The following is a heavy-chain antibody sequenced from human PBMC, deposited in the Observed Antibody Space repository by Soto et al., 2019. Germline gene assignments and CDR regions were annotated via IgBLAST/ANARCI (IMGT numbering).Heavy chain of an antibody. D-gene: IGHD6-19*01. Sequence: QVQLQESGPGLLRPSETLSLTCTVSGVFLDNFFWSWIRQTPGKGLEWIGYVSQGGPGSYRTEGVATGINTSHDSRATISRDLLKTQSSLTLTSVTAADTAAYYCARDRGGIPVSAKPWGEWFDPWGQGTLVTVSS. V-gene: IGHV4-59*01. J-gene: IGHJ5*02. CDR2: VSQGGPG. CDR3: ARDRGGIPVSAKPWGEWFDP. CDR1: GVFLDNFF.